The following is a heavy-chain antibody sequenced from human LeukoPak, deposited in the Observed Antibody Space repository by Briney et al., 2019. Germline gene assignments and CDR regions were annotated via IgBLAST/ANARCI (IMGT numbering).Heavy chain of an antibody. Sequence: GGSLRLSCAASGFTFSSYAMSWVRQAPGKGLEWVSAFSGSGGGTYYADSVKGRFTISRDNSKNTLYLQMNSLRAEDTAVYYCAKSSLEGGLDSWGQGTLVTVSS. V-gene: IGHV3-23*01. CDR1: GFTFSSYA. CDR2: FSGSGGGT. D-gene: IGHD3-16*01. CDR3: AKSSLEGGLDS. J-gene: IGHJ4*02.